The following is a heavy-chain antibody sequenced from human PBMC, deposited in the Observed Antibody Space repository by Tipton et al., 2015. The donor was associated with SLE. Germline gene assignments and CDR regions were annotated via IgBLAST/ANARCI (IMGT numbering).Heavy chain of an antibody. D-gene: IGHD6-13*01. CDR3: ARDSGHVAAAGTYYCDGMDV. CDR2: ISYDGSNK. Sequence: SLRLSCAASGFTFSSYAMHWVRQAPGKGLEWVAVISYDGSNKYYADSVKGRFTISRDNSENTLYLQMNSLRAEDTAVYYCARDSGHVAAAGTYYCDGMDVWGQGTTVAVSS. V-gene: IGHV3-30*04. CDR1: GFTFSSYA. J-gene: IGHJ6*02.